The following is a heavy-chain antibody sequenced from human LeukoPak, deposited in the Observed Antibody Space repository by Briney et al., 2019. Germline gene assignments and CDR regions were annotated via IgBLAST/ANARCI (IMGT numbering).Heavy chain of an antibody. D-gene: IGHD3-10*01. CDR2: INPSGGST. V-gene: IGHV1-46*01. Sequence: ASVKVSCKASGHTFTGYYMHWVRQAPGQGLQWMGIINPSGGSTSYAQKFQGRVTMTRDTSTSTVYMELSSLRSEDTAVYYCARAASSSGRRLDYWGQGTLVTVSS. J-gene: IGHJ4*02. CDR3: ARAASSSGRRLDY. CDR1: GHTFTGYY.